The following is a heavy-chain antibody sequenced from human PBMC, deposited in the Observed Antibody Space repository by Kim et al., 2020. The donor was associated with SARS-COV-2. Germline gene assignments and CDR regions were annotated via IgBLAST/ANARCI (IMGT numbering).Heavy chain of an antibody. CDR2: IYYSGST. CDR3: AGRAVVVPAGYFDY. CDR1: GGSISSSSYY. J-gene: IGHJ4*02. V-gene: IGHV4-39*01. D-gene: IGHD2-2*01. Sequence: SETLSLTCTVSGGSISSSSYYWGWIRQPPGKGLEWIGSIYYSGSTYYNPSLKSRVTISVDTSKNQFSLKLSSVTAADTAVYYCAGRAVVVPAGYFDYWGQGTLVTVSS.